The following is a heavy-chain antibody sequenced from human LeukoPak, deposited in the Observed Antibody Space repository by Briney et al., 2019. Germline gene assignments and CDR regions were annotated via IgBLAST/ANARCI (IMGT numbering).Heavy chain of an antibody. V-gene: IGHV3-21*01. Sequence: GGSLRLSCAASAFTFSSYSMNWVRQAPGKGLEWVSSISSSSSYIYYADSVKGRFTISRDNAKNSLYLQMNSLRAEDTAVYYCARDTGAYYDSGGLDYWGQGTLVTVSS. CDR2: ISSSSSYI. CDR1: AFTFSSYS. D-gene: IGHD3-22*01. CDR3: ARDTGAYYDSGGLDY. J-gene: IGHJ4*02.